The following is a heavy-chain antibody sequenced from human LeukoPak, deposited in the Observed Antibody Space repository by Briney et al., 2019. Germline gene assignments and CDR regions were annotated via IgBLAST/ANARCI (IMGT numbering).Heavy chain of an antibody. V-gene: IGHV4-59*08. CDR3: ARHHDGGPKLRLDF. J-gene: IGHJ4*02. D-gene: IGHD2-15*01. CDR2: FHYSGST. CDR1: GASVSNYY. Sequence: SETLSLTCRVSGASVSNYYWSWIRQSPGKGLEWIGFFHYSGSTNYNPSLNSRVTTSIDASMNQLSLTLVSVTAADTAVYFCARHHDGGPKLRLDFWGLGVLVTVSS.